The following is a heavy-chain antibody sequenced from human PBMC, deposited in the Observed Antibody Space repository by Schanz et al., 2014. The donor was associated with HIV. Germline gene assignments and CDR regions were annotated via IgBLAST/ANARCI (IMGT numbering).Heavy chain of an antibody. D-gene: IGHD3-10*01. CDR3: AKDGAPSGSYSYGMDV. Sequence: QVQLVESGGGVVQPGRSLRLSCAASGFTFSTYGMHWVRQGPGKGLEWVAFISYDGSNKYYADSVKGRFTISRDNSKNTLYLQMNSLRAEDTAVYHCAKDGAPSGSYSYGMDVWGQGTTVTVSS. CDR2: ISYDGSNK. CDR1: GFTFSTYG. J-gene: IGHJ6*02. V-gene: IGHV3-30*18.